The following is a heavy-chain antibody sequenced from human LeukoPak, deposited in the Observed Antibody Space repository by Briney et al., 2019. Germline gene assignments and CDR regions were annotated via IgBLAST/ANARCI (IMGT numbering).Heavy chain of an antibody. CDR3: AKDPASNYDILTGYFRFDY. D-gene: IGHD3-9*01. V-gene: IGHV3-23*01. J-gene: IGHJ4*02. CDR2: ISGSGGST. CDR1: GFTFSSYW. Sequence: AGGSLRLSCAASGFTFSSYWMSWVRQAPGKGLEWVSAISGSGGSTYYADSVKGRFTISRDNSKNTLYLQMNSLRAEDTAVYYCAKDPASNYDILTGYFRFDYWGQGTLVTVSS.